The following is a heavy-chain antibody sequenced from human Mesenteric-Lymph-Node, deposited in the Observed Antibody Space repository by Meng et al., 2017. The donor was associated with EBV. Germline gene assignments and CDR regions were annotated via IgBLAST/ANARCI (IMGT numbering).Heavy chain of an antibody. J-gene: IGHJ4*02. Sequence: QVLLVQIGAEVDKPGASVRSACMASGYTVTSYAISWVRQAPGQRLERMGWISTYNGNTNYAQKVQGRVTMTRETSTSTAYMELRSLRSDDTAVYYCARGRRDYDSGSYPDFDYWGQGTLVTVSS. CDR1: GYTVTSYA. CDR2: ISTYNGNT. V-gene: IGHV1-18*01. CDR3: ARGRRDYDSGSYPDFDY. D-gene: IGHD3-10*01.